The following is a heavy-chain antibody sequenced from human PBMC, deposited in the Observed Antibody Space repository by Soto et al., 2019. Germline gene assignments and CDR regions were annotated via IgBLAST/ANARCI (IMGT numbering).Heavy chain of an antibody. V-gene: IGHV1-2*02. CDR3: ARDSRQGLLWFGELPYFDY. D-gene: IGHD3-10*01. CDR1: GYTFTGYY. J-gene: IGHJ4*02. CDR2: INPNSGGT. Sequence: QVQLVQSGSEVKKPGASVKVSCKASGYTFTGYYMHWVRQAPGQGLEWMGWINPNSGGTNYAQKFQGRVTMTRATSISTAYRELSRLRSDDTAVYYCARDSRQGLLWFGELPYFDYWGQGTLVTVSS.